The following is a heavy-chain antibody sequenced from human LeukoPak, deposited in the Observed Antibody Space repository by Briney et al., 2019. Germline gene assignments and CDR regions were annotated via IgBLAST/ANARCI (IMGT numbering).Heavy chain of an antibody. CDR3: ARGLVWGSYRYFDY. D-gene: IGHD3-16*02. Sequence: ASVKVSCKASGYTFTSYAMHWVRQAPGQRLEWTGWINAGNGNTKYSQKFQGRVTITRDTSASAAYMELSSLRSEDTAVHYCARGLVWGSYRYFDYWGQGTLVTVSS. CDR2: INAGNGNT. CDR1: GYTFTSYA. V-gene: IGHV1-3*01. J-gene: IGHJ4*02.